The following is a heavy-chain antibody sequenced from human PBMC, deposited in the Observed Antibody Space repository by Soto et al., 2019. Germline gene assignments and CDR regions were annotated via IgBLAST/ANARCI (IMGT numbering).Heavy chain of an antibody. D-gene: IGHD3-9*01. J-gene: IGHJ4*02. CDR3: AKDRPNYDILTGYWDPLDY. CDR1: GFTFSSYA. V-gene: IGHV3-23*01. CDR2: ISGSGGST. Sequence: GGSLRLSCAASGFTFSSYAMSWVRQAPGKGLEWVSAISGSGGSTYYADSVKGRFTISRDNSKNTLYLQMNSLRAEDTAVYYCAKDRPNYDILTGYWDPLDYWGQGTLVTVSS.